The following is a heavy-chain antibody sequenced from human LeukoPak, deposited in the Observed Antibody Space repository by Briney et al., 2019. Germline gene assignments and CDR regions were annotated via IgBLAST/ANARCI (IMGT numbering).Heavy chain of an antibody. CDR2: ISGSGGST. CDR1: GFTFSSYA. D-gene: IGHD2-2*01. J-gene: IGHJ4*02. CDR3: AKDRADIVVVPAAQGFDY. V-gene: IGHV3-23*01. Sequence: GGSLRLSCAASGFTFSSYAVGWVRQAPGKGLEWVSAISGSGGSTYYADSVKGRFTISRDNSKNTLYLQMNSLRAEDTAVYYCAKDRADIVVVPAAQGFDYWGQGTLVTVSS.